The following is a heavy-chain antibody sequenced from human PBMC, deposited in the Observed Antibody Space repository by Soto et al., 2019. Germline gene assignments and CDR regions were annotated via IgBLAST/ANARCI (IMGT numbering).Heavy chain of an antibody. D-gene: IGHD3-3*01. Sequence: SETLSLTCAVYGGSFSGYYWSWIRQPPGKGLEWIGEINHSGSTNYNPSLKSRVTISVDTSKNQFSLKLSSVTAADTAVYYCARGPTQLRFLEWLSQGYGMDVWGQGTTVTVSS. CDR3: ARGPTQLRFLEWLSQGYGMDV. J-gene: IGHJ6*02. CDR1: GGSFSGYY. V-gene: IGHV4-34*01. CDR2: INHSGST.